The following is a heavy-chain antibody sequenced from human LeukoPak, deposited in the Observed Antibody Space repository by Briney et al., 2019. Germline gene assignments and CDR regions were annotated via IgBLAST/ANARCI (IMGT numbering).Heavy chain of an antibody. J-gene: IGHJ4*02. CDR3: TRVTYYYDNSGYFHFDS. D-gene: IGHD3-22*01. CDR1: GFTFGDYA. CDR2: IRRKAHGGTT. V-gene: IGHV3-49*04. Sequence: GGSLRLSCTPSGFTFGDYAMSWVRQAPGKGLEWVSFIRRKAHGGTTEYAASVKGKFSSSRDDSKSIAYLQMNSLKTEDTAVYFCTRVTYYYDNSGYFHFDSWGQGSLVTVSS.